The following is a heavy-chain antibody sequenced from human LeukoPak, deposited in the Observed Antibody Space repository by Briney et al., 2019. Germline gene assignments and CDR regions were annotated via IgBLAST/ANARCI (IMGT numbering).Heavy chain of an antibody. CDR2: ILNDERNK. V-gene: IGHV3-30*18. Sequence: PSETLSLTCIVSGGSISSSIYYWAWVRQAPGKGLEWVAVILNDERNKWYADSVKGRFTTSRDNSQNTLSLQMNSLRVEDTGVYYCAKDRGDGYNWGNYSGFDSWGQGTLVTVSS. J-gene: IGHJ4*02. CDR1: GGSISSSIY. CDR3: AKDRGDGYNWGNYSGFDS. D-gene: IGHD5-24*01.